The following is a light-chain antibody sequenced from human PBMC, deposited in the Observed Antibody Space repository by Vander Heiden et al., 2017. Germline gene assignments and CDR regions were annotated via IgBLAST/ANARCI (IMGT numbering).Light chain of an antibody. CDR3: MQATHWPFS. Sequence: DVVIQQSPLPPPVTPGQPASISCRSTQSLLYRNGVNLLDWFQQRPGQSPRRLIYVVSKRDSGVPDRFSGSGSGTDFTLEISRVEAEDVGVYYCMQATHWPFSLGQGTKLEIK. V-gene: IGKV2-30*01. CDR2: VVS. J-gene: IGKJ2*03. CDR1: QSLLYRNGVNL.